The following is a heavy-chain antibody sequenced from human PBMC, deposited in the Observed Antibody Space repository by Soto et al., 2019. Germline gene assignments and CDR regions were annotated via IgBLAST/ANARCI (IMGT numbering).Heavy chain of an antibody. D-gene: IGHD2-2*01. J-gene: IGHJ6*02. V-gene: IGHV1-8*01. CDR1: GYTFTSYD. CDR3: ARAGGTYCSSTSCYVDYYYYYGMDV. Sequence: ASVKVSCKASGYTFTSYDINWVRQATGQGLEGMGWMNPNSGNTGYAQKFQGRVTMTRNTSISTAYMEMSSLRSEDTAVYYCARAGGTYCSSTSCYVDYYYYYGMDVWGQGTKVTVSS. CDR2: MNPNSGNT.